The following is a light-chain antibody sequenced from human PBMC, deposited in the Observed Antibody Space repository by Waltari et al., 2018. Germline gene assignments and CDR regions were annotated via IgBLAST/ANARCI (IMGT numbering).Light chain of an antibody. CDR2: AAS. CDR3: LQSYNLPPT. J-gene: IGKJ2*01. V-gene: IGKV1-39*01. CDR1: QDIKID. Sequence: DIQMTQSPSSLSASVGDRVTITCRASQDIKIDFLWYQQRPGRAPRLLIHAASRLYNGVPSRFSGGGSGTDFSLTINGLEPEDSAIYYCLQSYNLPPTFGQGAKLEI.